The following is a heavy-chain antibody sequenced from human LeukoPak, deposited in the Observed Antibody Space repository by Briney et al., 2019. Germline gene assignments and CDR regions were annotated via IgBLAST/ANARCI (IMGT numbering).Heavy chain of an antibody. CDR1: GFTFSIYA. D-gene: IGHD3-10*01. J-gene: IGHJ4*02. CDR3: EKGPNYYGSGSYAES. CDR2: ISGSGGST. V-gene: IGHV3-23*01. Sequence: GGSLRLSCAASGFTFSIYAMHWVRQAPGKGLEWVSAISGSGGSTYYADSVKGRFTISRDNSKNTLYLQMNSLRAEDTAVYYCEKGPNYYGSGSYAESWGQGALVTVSS.